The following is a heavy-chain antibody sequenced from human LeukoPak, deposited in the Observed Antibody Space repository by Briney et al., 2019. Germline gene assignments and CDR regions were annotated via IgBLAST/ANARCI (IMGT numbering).Heavy chain of an antibody. D-gene: IGHD5-18*01. J-gene: IGHJ4*02. CDR2: IYPNSGAS. V-gene: IGHV1-2*02. CDR1: GYTFTGYY. Sequence: ASVKVSCKASGYTFTGYYMHWVRQAPGQGLEWMGYIYPNSGASKYAQKFQGRVTMTRDTSISTAYMELSGLGSDDTAVYYCARGYSYGYRGLGGNFDYWGQGTLVTVSS. CDR3: ARGYSYGYRGLGGNFDY.